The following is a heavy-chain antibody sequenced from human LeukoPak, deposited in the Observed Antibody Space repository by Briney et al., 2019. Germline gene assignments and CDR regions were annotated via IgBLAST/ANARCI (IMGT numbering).Heavy chain of an antibody. D-gene: IGHD2-15*01. Sequence: PGGSLRLSCAASGFTFSSYAMSWVRQAPGKGLEWVSGINWNGGSTGYADSVKGRFTISRDNAKNSLYLQMNSLRVEDTALYHCARGGYCSGGTCYYFDYWGQGTLVTVSS. J-gene: IGHJ4*02. CDR3: ARGGYCSGGTCYYFDY. CDR2: INWNGGST. CDR1: GFTFSSYA. V-gene: IGHV3-20*01.